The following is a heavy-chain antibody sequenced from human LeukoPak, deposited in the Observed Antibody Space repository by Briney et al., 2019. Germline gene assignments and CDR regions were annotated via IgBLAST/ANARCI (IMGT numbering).Heavy chain of an antibody. Sequence: GSLRLSCAASLFTPSDYDMTCIPEAPGKGLEGVSYISNSGSTIYYADSVKGRFTISRDDGKNSLYLQMNSLRAEDTAVYYCAREHTSGTYYIDYWGQGTLVTVSS. CDR3: AREHTSGTYYIDY. CDR2: ISNSGSTI. D-gene: IGHD1-26*01. CDR1: LFTPSDYD. J-gene: IGHJ4*02. V-gene: IGHV3-11*01.